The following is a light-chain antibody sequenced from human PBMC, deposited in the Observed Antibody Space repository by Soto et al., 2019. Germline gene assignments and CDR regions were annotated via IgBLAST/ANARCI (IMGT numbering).Light chain of an antibody. J-gene: IGLJ3*02. V-gene: IGLV1-44*01. CDR3: AAWADSLNGRV. CDR1: SSNIGSNT. CDR2: SNN. Sequence: QSVLTQPHSASGTPGPRVTISCSGSSSNIGSNTVNWYQQLPGTAPKLLIYSNNQRPSGVPDRFSGSKSGTAASLAISGLQAEDEADYYCAAWADSLNGRVFGGGTKLTVL.